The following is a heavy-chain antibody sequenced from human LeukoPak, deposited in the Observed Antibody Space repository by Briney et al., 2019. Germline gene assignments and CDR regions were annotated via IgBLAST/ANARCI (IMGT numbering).Heavy chain of an antibody. CDR3: ARGGQGDGYSADEAFDI. J-gene: IGHJ3*02. V-gene: IGHV6-1*01. D-gene: IGHD5-18*01. CDR2: TYYRSQWYN. Sequence: SQTLSLTCAISGDSVSSNSSWNWIRQSPSRGLEWLGRTYYRSQWYNDYVVSVKSRININPDTSNNHFSLQLNSVTPEDTAVYYCARGGQGDGYSADEAFDIWGQGTMVTVSS. CDR1: GDSVSSNSS.